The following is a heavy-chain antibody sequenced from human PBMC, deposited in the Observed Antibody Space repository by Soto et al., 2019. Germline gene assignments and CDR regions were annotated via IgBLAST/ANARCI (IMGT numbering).Heavy chain of an antibody. D-gene: IGHD2-21*02. CDR2: INPSGGRT. CDR3: ARTYCGADCPRRDFDY. Sequence: QVQLVQSGAEVKEPGASVKVSCKASGYILSSYNMHWVRQAPGQGLEWMGIINPSGGRTSYAQKFQDRVTMTRDTSTSTVYMELSSLRSEDTAVYYCARTYCGADCPRRDFDYWGQGPLVTVSS. V-gene: IGHV1-46*01. J-gene: IGHJ4*02. CDR1: GYILSSYN.